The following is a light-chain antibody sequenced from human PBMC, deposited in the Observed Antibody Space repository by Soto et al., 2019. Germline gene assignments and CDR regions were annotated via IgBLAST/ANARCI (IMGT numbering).Light chain of an antibody. CDR3: TSYAGSNTYV. J-gene: IGLJ1*01. V-gene: IGLV2-8*01. Sequence: QSVLTQPPSASGSPGQSVTISCTGTSIDVGDYNYVSWYRQHPGKAPKLWIYEVNKRPSGVPARFSGSKSGNTASLTLSRLQAEDEADYSRTSYAGSNTYVLGTRTKVTDL. CDR1: SIDVGDYNY. CDR2: EVN.